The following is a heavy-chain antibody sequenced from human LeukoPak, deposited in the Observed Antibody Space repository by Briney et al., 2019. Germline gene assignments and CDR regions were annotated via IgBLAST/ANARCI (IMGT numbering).Heavy chain of an antibody. J-gene: IGHJ4*02. CDR1: GSIFISYW. D-gene: IGHD2-2*02. Sequence: GASLKISCKGSGSIFISYWIGWVRPQPGKGLEWMGIIYPGDSDTRYSPSFQGQVTISADKSISTAYLQWSSLKASDTAMYFCAIGGDSSTSCYRCFDYWGQGTLVTVSS. V-gene: IGHV5-51*01. CDR2: IYPGDSDT. CDR3: AIGGDSSTSCYRCFDY.